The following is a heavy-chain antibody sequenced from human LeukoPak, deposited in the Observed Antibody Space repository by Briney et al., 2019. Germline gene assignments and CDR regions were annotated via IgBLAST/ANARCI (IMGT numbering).Heavy chain of an antibody. J-gene: IGHJ4*02. CDR3: ARGYGSGSYFAY. Sequence: SETLSLTCAVYGGSFSGNYWSWMRQPPGKGLEWIGEINHSGSTNYNPSLKSRVTISIDTSKNHFSLRLSSVTAADTAVYYCARGYGSGSYFAYWGQGTLVTVSS. V-gene: IGHV4-34*01. CDR1: GGSFSGNY. CDR2: INHSGST. D-gene: IGHD3-10*01.